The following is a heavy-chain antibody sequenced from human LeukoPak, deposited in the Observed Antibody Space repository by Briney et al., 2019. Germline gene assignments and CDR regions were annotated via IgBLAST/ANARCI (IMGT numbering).Heavy chain of an antibody. CDR3: AKDRTPATRGVDY. J-gene: IGHJ4*02. D-gene: IGHD3-10*01. V-gene: IGHV3-23*01. Sequence: GGSLRLSCAASRFTFSSYAMSWVRQAPGKGLEWVSAISGSGGTAYYADSVEGRFTISRDNSKNTLYLQMNSLRAEDTALYYCAKDRTPATRGVDYWGQGTLVTVSS. CDR1: RFTFSSYA. CDR2: ISGSGGTA.